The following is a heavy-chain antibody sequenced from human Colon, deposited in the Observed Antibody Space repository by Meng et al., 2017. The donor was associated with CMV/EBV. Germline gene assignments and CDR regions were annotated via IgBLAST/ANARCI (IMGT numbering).Heavy chain of an antibody. CDR3: AKDGTDRDSSYFIDN. D-gene: IGHD3/OR15-3a*01. CDR2: IWDDGTDK. V-gene: IGHV3-33*06. CDR1: GFTVSRNG. Sequence: SGFTVSRNGMDWVRQAPGMGMEWVAVIWDDGTDKGYADYVKGRFTISRDNAENMVYLQMNNLRAEDTAMYYCAKDGTDRDSSYFIDNWGQGTLVTVPQ. J-gene: IGHJ4*02.